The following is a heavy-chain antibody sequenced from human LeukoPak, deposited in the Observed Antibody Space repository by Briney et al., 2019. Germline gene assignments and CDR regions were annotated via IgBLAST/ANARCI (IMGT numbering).Heavy chain of an antibody. Sequence: GDSLKISCKISGYTLTNNWIGWVRHVPGKGLEWMGLIYPGYSDAKYSPSFQGQVTLSVDASISTAYLQLTGLRASDTAIYYCVRFALTSSLDHWGQGTLVTVSS. CDR2: IYPGYSDA. V-gene: IGHV5-51*01. CDR3: VRFALTSSLDH. D-gene: IGHD6-13*01. CDR1: GYTLTNNW. J-gene: IGHJ5*02.